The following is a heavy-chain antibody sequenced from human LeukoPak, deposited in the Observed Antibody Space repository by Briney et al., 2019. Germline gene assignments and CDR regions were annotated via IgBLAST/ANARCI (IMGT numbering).Heavy chain of an antibody. V-gene: IGHV4-59*01. D-gene: IGHD3-16*01. CDR2: IYYSGST. J-gene: IGHJ4*02. CDR3: ARSSLGGGENY. Sequence: SETLSLTCTVSGGSISSYYWSWIRQPPGKGLEWIGYIYYSGSTNYNPSLKSRVTISVDTSKNQFSLKLSSVTAADTAVYYCARSSLGGGENYWGQGTLVTVSS. CDR1: GGSISSYY.